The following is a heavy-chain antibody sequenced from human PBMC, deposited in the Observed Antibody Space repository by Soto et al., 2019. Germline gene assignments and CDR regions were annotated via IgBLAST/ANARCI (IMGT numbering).Heavy chain of an antibody. Sequence: QVQLVESGGGVVQPGRSLRLSCAASGFTFSSYGMHWVRQAPGKGLEWVAVISSDGSNKYYADSVKGRFTISRDKSKNTRYLQMNSLSAEDTAVYYCVGGYYFGDYWGQGTLVTVSS. CDR1: GFTFSSYG. CDR2: ISSDGSNK. CDR3: VGGYYFGDY. D-gene: IGHD3-22*01. J-gene: IGHJ4*02. V-gene: IGHV3-30*03.